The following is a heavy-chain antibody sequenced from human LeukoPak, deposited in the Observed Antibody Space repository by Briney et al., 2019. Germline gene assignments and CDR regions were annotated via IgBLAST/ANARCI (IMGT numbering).Heavy chain of an antibody. CDR2: IIPIFGTA. V-gene: IGHV1-69*13. CDR1: GGTFSSYA. D-gene: IGHD3-22*01. J-gene: IGHJ4*02. Sequence: ASVKVSCKASGGTFSSYAISWVRQAPGQGLEWTGGIIPIFGTANYAQKFQGRVTITADESTSTAYMELSSLRSEDTAVYYCARSVGSGYYYGLDYWGQGTLVTVSS. CDR3: ARSVGSGYYYGLDY.